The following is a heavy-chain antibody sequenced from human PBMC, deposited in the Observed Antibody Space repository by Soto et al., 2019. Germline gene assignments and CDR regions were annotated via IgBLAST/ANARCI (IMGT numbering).Heavy chain of an antibody. D-gene: IGHD2-2*01. CDR1: GGTFSSYA. J-gene: IGHJ6*02. CDR3: ARSQGSSTSLEIYYYYYYGMDV. V-gene: IGHV1-69*01. CDR2: IIPISGTA. Sequence: QVQLVQSGAEVKKPGSSVKVSCKASGGTFSSYAISWVRQAPGQGLEWMGGIIPISGTANYALKFQGRVTITADDSTSTVYVELSSLRSEETAVYFCARSQGSSTSLEIYYYYYYGMDVWGQGTTVTVSS.